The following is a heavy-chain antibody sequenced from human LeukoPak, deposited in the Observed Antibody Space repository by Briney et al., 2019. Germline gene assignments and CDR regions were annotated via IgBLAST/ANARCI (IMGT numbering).Heavy chain of an antibody. CDR1: GFTFSTYG. CDR3: AKMQGYFDY. Sequence: GGSLRLSCAASGFTFSTYGMSWVRQAPGKGLEWVSAVSGTGTTYYADSVRGRFIISRDNSKNTLYLQMNSLRAEDTAAYYCAKMQGYFDYWGQGTLATVSS. J-gene: IGHJ4*02. CDR2: VSGTGTT. V-gene: IGHV3-23*01.